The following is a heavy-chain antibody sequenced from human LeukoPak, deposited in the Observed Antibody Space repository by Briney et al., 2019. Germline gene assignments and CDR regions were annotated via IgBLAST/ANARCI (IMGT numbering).Heavy chain of an antibody. CDR3: AGSIMITFGGVIVMTPFDY. CDR1: GGSISSYY. CDR2: IYYSGST. J-gene: IGHJ4*02. D-gene: IGHD3-16*02. Sequence: SETLSLTCTVSGGSISSYYWSWIRQPPGKGLEWIGSIYYSGSTYYNPSLKSRVTISVDTSKNQFSLKLSSVTAADTAVYYCAGSIMITFGGVIVMTPFDYWGQGTLVTVSS. V-gene: IGHV4-59*05.